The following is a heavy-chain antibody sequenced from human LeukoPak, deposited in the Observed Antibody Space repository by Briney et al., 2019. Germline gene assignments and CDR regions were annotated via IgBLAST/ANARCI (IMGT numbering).Heavy chain of an antibody. D-gene: IGHD6-13*01. CDR1: GGSISSYY. CDR3: ARIRYSSSWSLFDY. J-gene: IGHJ4*02. V-gene: IGHV4-59*01. Sequence: SETLSLTCTVSGGSISSYYWSWIRQPPGKGLEWIGYIYYSGSTNYNPSLKSRVTISVDTSKNQFSLKLSSVTAADTAVYYCARIRYSSSWSLFDYWGQGTLVTVSS. CDR2: IYYSGST.